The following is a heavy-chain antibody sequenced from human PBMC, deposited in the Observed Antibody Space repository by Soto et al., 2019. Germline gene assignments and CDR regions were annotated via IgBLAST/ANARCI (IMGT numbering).Heavy chain of an antibody. V-gene: IGHV4-34*01. D-gene: IGHD6-6*01. Sequence: SETLSLTCAVYGGSFSGYYWSWIRQPPGKGLEWIGEINHSGSTNYNPSLKSRVTISVDTSKNQFSLKLSSVTAADTAVYYCARGVRIAARFRAYYYGMDVWVQGTLATVSS. CDR1: GGSFSGYY. CDR3: ARGVRIAARFRAYYYGMDV. J-gene: IGHJ6*02. CDR2: INHSGST.